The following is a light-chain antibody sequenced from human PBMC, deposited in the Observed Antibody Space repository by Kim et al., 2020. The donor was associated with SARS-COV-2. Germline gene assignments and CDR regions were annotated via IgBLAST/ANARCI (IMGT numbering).Light chain of an antibody. CDR1: SLRSYY. CDR2: GKN. CDR3: NSRDSSGNHVV. J-gene: IGLJ2*01. Sequence: ALGQTVRITCQGDSLRSYYASWYQQKPGQAPVLVIYGKNNRPSGIPDRFSGSSSGNTASLTISGAQAEDEADYYCNSRDSSGNHVVFGGGTQLTVL. V-gene: IGLV3-19*01.